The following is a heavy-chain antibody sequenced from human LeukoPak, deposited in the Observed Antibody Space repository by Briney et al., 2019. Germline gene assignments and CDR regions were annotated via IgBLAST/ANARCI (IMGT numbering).Heavy chain of an antibody. J-gene: IGHJ4*02. CDR3: ARGRRSRAYCGGDCYSPSAH. D-gene: IGHD2-21*02. CDR1: GFTFSSYS. Sequence: PGGSLRLSCAASGFTFSSYSMNWVRQPPGKGLEWIGEINHSGSTNYNPSLKSRVTISVDTSKNQFSLKLSSVTAADTAVYYCARGRRSRAYCGGDCYSPSAHWGQGTLVTVSS. CDR2: INHSGST. V-gene: IGHV4-34*01.